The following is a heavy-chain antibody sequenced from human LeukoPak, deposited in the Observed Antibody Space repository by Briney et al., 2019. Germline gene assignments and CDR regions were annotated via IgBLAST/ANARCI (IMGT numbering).Heavy chain of an antibody. CDR1: GGTFSSYA. CDR3: ARVPALGGGFDY. Sequence: SVKVSCKASGGTFSSYAICWVRQAPGQGLEWMGRIIPILGIANYAQKFQGRVTITADKSTSTAYMELSSLRSEDTAVYYCARVPALGGGFDYWGQGTLVTVSS. D-gene: IGHD3-16*01. V-gene: IGHV1-69*04. J-gene: IGHJ4*02. CDR2: IIPILGIA.